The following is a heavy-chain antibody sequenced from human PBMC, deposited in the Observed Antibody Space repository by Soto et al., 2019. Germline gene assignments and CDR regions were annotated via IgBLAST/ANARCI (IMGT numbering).Heavy chain of an antibody. Sequence: PGGSLRLSCAASGFTFDDYAMHWVRQAPGKGLEWVSGISWNSGSIGYADSVKGRFTISRDNAKNSLYLQMNSLRAADTALYYCAKDIGGSYLQHNWFDPWGQGTLVTVSS. J-gene: IGHJ5*02. CDR1: GFTFDDYA. CDR2: ISWNSGSI. D-gene: IGHD1-26*01. CDR3: AKDIGGSYLQHNWFDP. V-gene: IGHV3-9*01.